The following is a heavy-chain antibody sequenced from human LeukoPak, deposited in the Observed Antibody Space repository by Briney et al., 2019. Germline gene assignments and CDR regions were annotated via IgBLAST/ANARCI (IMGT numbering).Heavy chain of an antibody. Sequence: ASVTVSCKASGYTFTGYYMHWVRQAPGQGLEWMGWINPNSGGTNYAQKFQGRVTMTRDTSISTAYMELSRLRSDDTAVYYRARMYYYGSGSYLAYWGQGTPVTVSS. CDR3: ARMYYYGSGSYLAY. V-gene: IGHV1-2*02. D-gene: IGHD3-10*01. CDR1: GYTFTGYY. CDR2: INPNSGGT. J-gene: IGHJ4*02.